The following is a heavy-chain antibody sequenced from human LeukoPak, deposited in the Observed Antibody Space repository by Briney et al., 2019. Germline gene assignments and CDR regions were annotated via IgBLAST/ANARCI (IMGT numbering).Heavy chain of an antibody. Sequence: GGSLRLSCAASGFTFSSYRMNWVRQAPGRGLEWVASISSGTTHISYVDAVKGRFTISRDNAKNSLYLQMNSLRAGDTAVYYCARDGLGFDYWGQGTLVTVSS. CDR1: GFTFSSYR. D-gene: IGHD3/OR15-3a*01. J-gene: IGHJ4*02. CDR3: ARDGLGFDY. V-gene: IGHV3-21*01. CDR2: ISSGTTHI.